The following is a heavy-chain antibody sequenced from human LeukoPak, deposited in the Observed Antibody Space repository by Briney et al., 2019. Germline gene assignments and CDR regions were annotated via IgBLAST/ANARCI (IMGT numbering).Heavy chain of an antibody. Sequence: PGGSLRLSCAGSGFTFSRYAMHWVRQAPGKGLEWMAVISDDGKNKAYGDAVVGRFTISRDNSKNTVFVQMNFLRAEDTAVYYCARDRGYSGSSLFDNWGQGTLVNGSS. CDR1: GFTFSRYA. V-gene: IGHV3-30*03. CDR3: ARDRGYSGSSLFDN. D-gene: IGHD1-26*01. J-gene: IGHJ4*02. CDR2: ISDDGKNK.